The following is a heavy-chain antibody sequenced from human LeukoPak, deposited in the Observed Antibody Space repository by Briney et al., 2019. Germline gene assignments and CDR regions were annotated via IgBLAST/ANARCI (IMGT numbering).Heavy chain of an antibody. J-gene: IGHJ3*02. D-gene: IGHD3-22*01. CDR2: IIPIFGTA. V-gene: IGHV1-69*06. CDR3: ARDPSYYDSSGYYHPHGAFDI. CDR1: GGTFSSYA. Sequence: ASVKVSCKASGGTFSSYAISWVRQAPGQGLEWMGGIIPIFGTANYAQKFQGRVTITADKSTSTAHMELRSLRSDDTAVYYCARDPSYYDSSGYYHPHGAFDIWGQGTMVTVSS.